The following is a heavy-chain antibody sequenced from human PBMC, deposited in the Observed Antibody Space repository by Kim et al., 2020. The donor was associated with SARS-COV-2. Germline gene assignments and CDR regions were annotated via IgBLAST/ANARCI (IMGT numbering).Heavy chain of an antibody. CDR3: ARVYYDSSGPFVRYFDY. D-gene: IGHD3-22*01. CDR2: ISAYNGNT. V-gene: IGHV1-18*01. CDR1: GYTFTSYG. Sequence: ASVKVSCKASGYTFTSYGISWVRQAPGQGLEWMGWISAYNGNTNYAQKLQGRVTMTTDTSTSTAYMELRSLRSDDTAVYYCARVYYDSSGPFVRYFDYWGQGTLVTVSS. J-gene: IGHJ4*02.